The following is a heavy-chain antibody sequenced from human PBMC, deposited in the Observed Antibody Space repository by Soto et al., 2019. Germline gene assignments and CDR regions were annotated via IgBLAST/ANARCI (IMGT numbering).Heavy chain of an antibody. CDR2: IYAGGST. J-gene: IGHJ4*02. D-gene: IGHD2-15*01. Sequence: SETLSLTCTVSGGSISSYYWSWIRQPAGKGLEWIGRIYAGGSTNYNPSLKSRVTMSVDTSKNQFSLRLTSVTAADTAVYYCARASVGPPGGGSWIMPFDFWGQGTLVTGS. V-gene: IGHV4-4*07. CDR1: GGSISSYY. CDR3: ARASVGPPGGGSWIMPFDF.